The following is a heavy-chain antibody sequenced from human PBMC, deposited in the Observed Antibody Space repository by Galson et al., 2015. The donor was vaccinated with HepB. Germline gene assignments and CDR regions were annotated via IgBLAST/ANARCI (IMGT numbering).Heavy chain of an antibody. D-gene: IGHD2-15*01. V-gene: IGHV4-30-4*01. J-gene: IGHJ4*02. CDR3: ASEKRFCNSNRCSRTYFDH. CDR1: GGSISSGDSF. Sequence: TLSLTCTVSGGSISSGDSFWSWIRQPPGMGLEWIGHIYHIGNTHYSPSLRSRVTISVDTSENQFSLKLTSVTAADTAVYFCASEKRFCNSNRCSRTYFDHWGRGSLVTVSS. CDR2: IYHIGNT.